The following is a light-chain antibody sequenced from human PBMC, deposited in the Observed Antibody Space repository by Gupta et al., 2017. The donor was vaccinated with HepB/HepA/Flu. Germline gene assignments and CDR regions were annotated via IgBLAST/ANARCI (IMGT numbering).Light chain of an antibody. Sequence: IVLTQSPGTLSLSPGERATLSCRASQSVSDNYLAWYQQKPGQAPRLLIYAASSRATYIPDRFSGSGSGTDFTLTISRLEPEDFAVYYCQQYGVSPRTFGQGTKVEIK. J-gene: IGKJ1*01. CDR3: QQYGVSPRT. CDR2: AAS. V-gene: IGKV3-20*01. CDR1: QSVSDNY.